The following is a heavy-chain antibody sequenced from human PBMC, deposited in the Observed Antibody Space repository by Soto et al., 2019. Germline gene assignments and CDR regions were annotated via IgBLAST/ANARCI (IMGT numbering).Heavy chain of an antibody. D-gene: IGHD3-10*01. V-gene: IGHV1-8*01. CDR2: MNPGSGDT. CDR1: GYSFTNND. J-gene: IGHJ5*02. CDR3: ARMETLGSLNWFDP. Sequence: ASVKVCCKASGYSFTNNDVSWVRQATGQGLERMGWMNPGSGDTGYAQKFQGRVTMTRDISIATAYMELSSLRSDDTAIYYCARMETLGSLNWFDPWGQGTLVTVSS.